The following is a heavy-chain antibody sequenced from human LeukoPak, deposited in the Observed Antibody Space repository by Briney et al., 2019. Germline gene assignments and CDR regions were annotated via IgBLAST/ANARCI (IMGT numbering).Heavy chain of an antibody. J-gene: IGHJ5*02. D-gene: IGHD1-26*01. CDR3: ARIVGATTS. CDR1: GFTFSSYA. V-gene: IGHV3-30-3*01. CDR2: ISYDGSNK. Sequence: GGSLRLSCAASGFTFSSYAMHWVRQAPGKGLEWVAVISYDGSNKYYADSVKGRFTISRDNSKNTLYLQMNSLRAEDTAVYYCARIVGATTSWGQGTLVTVSS.